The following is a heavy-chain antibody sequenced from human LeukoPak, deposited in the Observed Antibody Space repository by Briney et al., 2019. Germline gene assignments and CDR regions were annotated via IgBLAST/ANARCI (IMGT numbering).Heavy chain of an antibody. CDR2: IYYSGNY. CDR3: ASHSLHLAGTRRNAFDI. V-gene: IGHV4-39*01. Sequence: PSETLSLTXTVSGGSISSSSYYWGWIRQPPGKGLEWIGSIYYSGNYYYNPSFKSRVTICVDTSKNQFSLKLSSVTAADTAVYYCASHSLHLAGTRRNAFDIWGQGTMVTVSS. J-gene: IGHJ3*02. CDR1: GGSISSSSYY. D-gene: IGHD6-19*01.